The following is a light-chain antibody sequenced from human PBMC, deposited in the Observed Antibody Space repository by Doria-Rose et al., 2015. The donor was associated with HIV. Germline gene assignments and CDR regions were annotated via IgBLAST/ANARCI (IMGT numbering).Light chain of an antibody. V-gene: IGKV3-20*01. CDR2: DAP. CDR1: QSVSSSY. Sequence: EIVLTQSPGTLSLSPGVRATLSCRASQSVSSSYLAWYQQKPGQAPRLLIYDAPSRAAGISDRFSGSGSGADFTLTISRLEPEDFAVYYCQQYGSSPLTFGGGTKVEIE. CDR3: QQYGSSPLT. J-gene: IGKJ4*01.